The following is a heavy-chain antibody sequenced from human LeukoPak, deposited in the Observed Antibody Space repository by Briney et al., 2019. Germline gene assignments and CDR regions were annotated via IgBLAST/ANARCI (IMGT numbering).Heavy chain of an antibody. CDR2: ISGGDNT. CDR3: ASRDRGYYFGMDV. V-gene: IGHV3-53*01. J-gene: IGHJ6*02. Sequence: RPGGSLRLSCAASGFTVSRNYMSWVRQAPGRGLEWVSIISGGDNTFYAASVRGRFTVSRDKSKSTLYLQMNSLRVEDTAVYYCASRDRGYYFGMDVWGQGTTVTVSS. CDR1: GFTVSRNY. D-gene: IGHD5-24*01.